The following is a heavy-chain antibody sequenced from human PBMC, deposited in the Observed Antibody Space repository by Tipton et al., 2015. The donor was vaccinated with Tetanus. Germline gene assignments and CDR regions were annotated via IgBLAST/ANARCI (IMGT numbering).Heavy chain of an antibody. Sequence: TLSLTCTVSGASIGSIYWWSWVRQSPGTGLEWIGEISHNGSTNYNPSLKSRVTISVDKSKNQFSLRLGSVTAADTAMYYCAREPAATGTSLFDYWGQGALVTVSS. J-gene: IGHJ4*02. CDR2: ISHNGST. CDR1: GASIGSIYW. V-gene: IGHV4-4*02. CDR3: AREPAATGTSLFDY. D-gene: IGHD6-13*01.